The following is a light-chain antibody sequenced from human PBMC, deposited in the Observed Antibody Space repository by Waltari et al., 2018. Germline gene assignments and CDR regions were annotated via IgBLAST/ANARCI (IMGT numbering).Light chain of an antibody. CDR3: QKYGSLPAT. Sequence: EIMVTQSPGTLSLSPGERATLSCRGSQRISRFLAWYQQKPGQAPRLLIHDASSRATVIADRFSGSGSGTDFSLTISRLEPEDIAVYYCQKYGSLPATFGQGTKVEIK. V-gene: IGKV3-20*01. J-gene: IGKJ1*01. CDR1: QRISRF. CDR2: DAS.